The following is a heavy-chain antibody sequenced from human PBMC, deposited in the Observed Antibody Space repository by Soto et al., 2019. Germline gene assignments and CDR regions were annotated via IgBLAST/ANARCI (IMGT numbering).Heavy chain of an antibody. CDR1: GGTLSDHG. CDR2: TIPVFNTA. D-gene: IGHD3-10*01. CDR3: ARGVYGSGNYYTGPSAFDI. J-gene: IGHJ3*02. V-gene: IGHV1-69*06. Sequence: QVQLEQSGAEVKKPGSSMKISCKASGGTLSDHGVSWLRQAPGQGLEWVGGTIPVFNTAKYAPKFQGRVTIAADKSTNIAYMELGSLSSDDTAFYYCARGVYGSGNYYTGPSAFDIWGQGTLVIVSS.